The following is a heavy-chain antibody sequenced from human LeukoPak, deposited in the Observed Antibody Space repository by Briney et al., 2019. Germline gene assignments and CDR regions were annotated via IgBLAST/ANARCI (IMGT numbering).Heavy chain of an antibody. CDR2: IYHSGST. Sequence: SETLSLTCAVSGYSISSGYYWGWIRQPPGKGLEWIGSIYHSGSTYYNPSLKSRVTISVDTSKNQFSLKLSSVTAADTAVYYCARDKVDYYYGMDVWGKGTTVTVSS. D-gene: IGHD1-26*01. CDR1: GYSISSGYY. V-gene: IGHV4-38-2*02. CDR3: ARDKVDYYYGMDV. J-gene: IGHJ6*04.